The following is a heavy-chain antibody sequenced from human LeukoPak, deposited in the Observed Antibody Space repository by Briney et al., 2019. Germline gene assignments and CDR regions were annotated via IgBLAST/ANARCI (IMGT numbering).Heavy chain of an antibody. CDR3: ARVNCSSTSCRPKFLDY. J-gene: IGHJ4*02. Sequence: ASVKVSCKASGYTFTNYDINWVRQATRQEVEWRGWMNPNTGNTGYAQKFQGRVTMTRNTSISTAYMELSSLRSEDTAIYYCARVNCSSTSCRPKFLDYWGQGTLVTVSS. D-gene: IGHD2-2*01. CDR2: MNPNTGNT. CDR1: GYTFTNYD. V-gene: IGHV1-8*01.